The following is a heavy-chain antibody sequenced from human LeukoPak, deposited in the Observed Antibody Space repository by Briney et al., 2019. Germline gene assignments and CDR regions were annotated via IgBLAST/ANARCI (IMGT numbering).Heavy chain of an antibody. D-gene: IGHD6-6*01. V-gene: IGHV4-39*07. CDR3: ARGRVASRRVSGWYFDL. Sequence: SETLSPTCTVSGGSISSSSYYWGWIRQPPGKGLEWIGSIYYSGSTYYNPSLKSRVTASVDTSKNQFSLRLNSATAADTAVYYCARGRVASRRVSGWYFDLWGRGTLVTVSS. CDR1: GGSISSSSYY. J-gene: IGHJ2*01. CDR2: IYYSGST.